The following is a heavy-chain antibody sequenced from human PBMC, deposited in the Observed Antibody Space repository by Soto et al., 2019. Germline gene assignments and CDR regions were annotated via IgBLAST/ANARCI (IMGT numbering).Heavy chain of an antibody. CDR1: GFSFDRYA. Sequence: GGSLRLSCAASGFSFDRYAMGWVRQTPGAGLDWVSVINYAGGNIHYADFVEGRFTISRDNSKNTLYLKMNNLRVEEKAVYHCGTQDFRGTSGTTWGQGTQVTVSS. CDR2: INYAGGNI. V-gene: IGHV3-23*01. J-gene: IGHJ4*02. D-gene: IGHD1-1*01. CDR3: GTQDFRGTSGTT.